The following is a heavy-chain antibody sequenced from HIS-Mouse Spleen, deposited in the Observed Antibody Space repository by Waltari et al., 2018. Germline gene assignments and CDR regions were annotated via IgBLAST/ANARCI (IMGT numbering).Heavy chain of an antibody. CDR3: ARDPGDYSNHYFDY. J-gene: IGHJ4*02. D-gene: IGHD4-4*01. V-gene: IGHV4-59*01. CDR2: IYYSGST. Sequence: QVQLQESGPGLVKPSETLSLTCTVSGGSIISYYWSWIRQPPGKGLEWIGYIYYSGSTNYNPSLKSRVTISVDTSKNQFSLKLSSVTAADTAVYYCARDPGDYSNHYFDYWGQGTLVTVSS. CDR1: GGSIISYY.